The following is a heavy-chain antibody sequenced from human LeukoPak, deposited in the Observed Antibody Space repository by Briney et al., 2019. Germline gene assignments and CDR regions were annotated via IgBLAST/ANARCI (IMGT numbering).Heavy chain of an antibody. CDR3: AKRMATFGGPFDI. CDR2: ISGSGGSA. V-gene: IGHV3-23*01. CDR1: GFTFSSYA. J-gene: IGHJ3*02. Sequence: GGSLRLSCAASGFTFSSYAMSWVRQAPGKGLEWVSGISGSGGSAYYADSVKGRCTISRDNSKNTLYLQMDSLRAEDTAVYYCAKRMATFGGPFDIWGQGTMVTVSS. D-gene: IGHD5-24*01.